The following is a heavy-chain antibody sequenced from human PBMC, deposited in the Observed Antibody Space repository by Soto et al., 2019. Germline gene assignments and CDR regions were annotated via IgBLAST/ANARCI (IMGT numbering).Heavy chain of an antibody. CDR3: AKGVTGTTYYYYGMDV. CDR2: ISDSGGST. J-gene: IGHJ6*02. Sequence: EVQLLESGGGLVQPGGSLRLSCAASGFTFSSYAMSWVRQAPGKGLEWVSAISDSGGSTYYADSVKGRFTISRDNSKNTLYLQMNSLRAEDTAVYYCAKGVTGTTYYYYGMDVWGQGTTVTVSS. V-gene: IGHV3-23*01. CDR1: GFTFSSYA. D-gene: IGHD1-20*01.